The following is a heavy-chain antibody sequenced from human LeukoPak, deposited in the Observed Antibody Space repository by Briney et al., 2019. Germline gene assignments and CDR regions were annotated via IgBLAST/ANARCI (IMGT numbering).Heavy chain of an antibody. CDR3: APERGYSYGLGY. CDR1: GFTFSSYS. J-gene: IGHJ4*02. Sequence: SRGSLRLSCAASGFTFSSYSMNWVRQAPGKGLEWVSSISSSSSYIYYADSVKGRFTISRDNAKNSLYLQMNSLRAEDTAVYYCAPERGYSYGLGYWGQGTLVTVSS. CDR2: ISSSSSYI. D-gene: IGHD5-18*01. V-gene: IGHV3-21*01.